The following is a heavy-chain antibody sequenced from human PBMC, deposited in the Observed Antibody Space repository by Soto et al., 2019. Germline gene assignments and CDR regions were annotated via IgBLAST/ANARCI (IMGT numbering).Heavy chain of an antibody. D-gene: IGHD4-17*01. Sequence: PGGSLRLSCAASGFSFSSFGMHWVRQAPGKGLEWVAFNSYDGSNKYYADSVKGRFTISRDNSKNTLYLQMNSLRAEDTAVYYCAREVLRSYGMDVWGQGTTVTVSS. CDR1: GFSFSSFG. CDR2: NSYDGSNK. V-gene: IGHV3-30*03. J-gene: IGHJ6*02. CDR3: AREVLRSYGMDV.